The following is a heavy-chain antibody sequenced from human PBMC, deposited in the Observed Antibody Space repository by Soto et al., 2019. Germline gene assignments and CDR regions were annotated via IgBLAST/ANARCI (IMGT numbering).Heavy chain of an antibody. J-gene: IGHJ6*02. CDR1: GDSVSSSSC. CDR3: VRSVPAATWQYSGMDV. Sequence: QVRLQESGPGLVEPSGTLSLTCAVSGDSVSSSSCWSWVRQAPGKGLEWIGEIYHSGTFNYNPSLASRVSVSVDKSRNQVSLNLKSVTAAETAVYYCVRSVPAATWQYSGMDVWGQGTTVTVSS. D-gene: IGHD2-2*01. V-gene: IGHV4-4*02. CDR2: IYHSGTF.